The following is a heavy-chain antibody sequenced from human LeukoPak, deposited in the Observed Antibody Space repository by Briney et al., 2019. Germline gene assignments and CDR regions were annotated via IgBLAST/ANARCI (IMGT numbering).Heavy chain of an antibody. CDR1: GYTFTSYY. J-gene: IGHJ5*02. CDR2: INPSGGST. V-gene: IGHV1-46*01. D-gene: IGHD3-10*01. CDR3: ARVRITMVRGVKEVNWFDP. Sequence: GASVKVSCKASGYTFTSYYMHWVRQAPGQGLEWMGIINPSGGSTSYAQKFQGRVTMTRDTSISTAYMELSRLRSDDTAVYYCARVRITMVRGVKEVNWFDPWGQGTLVTVSS.